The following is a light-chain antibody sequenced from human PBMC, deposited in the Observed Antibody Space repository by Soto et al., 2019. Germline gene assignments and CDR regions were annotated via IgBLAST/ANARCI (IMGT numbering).Light chain of an antibody. CDR2: AAS. Sequence: AIRMTQSPSSFSASTGDRVTITCRASQGISSYLAWYQQKPGKAPKLLIYAASTLQSGVPSRFSGSGSGTDFTLTISCLQSEDFATYYCHQYYSYPFTFGPGPKVDIK. J-gene: IGKJ3*01. V-gene: IGKV1-8*01. CDR1: QGISSY. CDR3: HQYYSYPFT.